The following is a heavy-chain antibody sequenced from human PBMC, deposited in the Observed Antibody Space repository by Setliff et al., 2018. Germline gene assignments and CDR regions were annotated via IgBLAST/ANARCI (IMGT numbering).Heavy chain of an antibody. CDR1: GYSFTSHY. J-gene: IGHJ4*02. D-gene: IGHD1-26*01. Sequence: ASVKVSCKPSGYSFTSHYMHWVRQAPGQGLEWMGIINPGGLSSSSTQKFEGRVTMTRDTSTSTLYMELASLRSEDTAVYYCARAGDAASGRKGVFEYWGQGTAVTVSS. CDR3: ARAGDAASGRKGVFEY. CDR2: INPGGLSS. V-gene: IGHV1-46*01.